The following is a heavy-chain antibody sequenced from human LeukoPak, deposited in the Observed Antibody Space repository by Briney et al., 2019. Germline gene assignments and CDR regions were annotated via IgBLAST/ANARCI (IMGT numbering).Heavy chain of an antibody. Sequence: ASVKVSCKATGYTFTSYGISWVRQAPGQGLEWMGWISAYNGNTNYAQKLQGRVTMTTDTSTSTAYMELRSLRSDDTAVYYCARVNSSGWYRVYAFDIWGQGTMVTVSS. D-gene: IGHD6-19*01. J-gene: IGHJ3*02. CDR3: ARVNSSGWYRVYAFDI. CDR1: GYTFTSYG. CDR2: ISAYNGNT. V-gene: IGHV1-18*01.